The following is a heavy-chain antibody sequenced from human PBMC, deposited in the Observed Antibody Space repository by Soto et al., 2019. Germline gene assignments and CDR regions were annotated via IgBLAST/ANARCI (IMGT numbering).Heavy chain of an antibody. D-gene: IGHD5-12*01. J-gene: IGHJ6*02. V-gene: IGHV1-8*01. Sequence: QVQLVQSGAEVKKPGASVKVSCKASGYTFTSYDINWVRQATGQGLEWMGWMNPNSGNTGYAQKFQGRVTMTRNTSISTAYMELSSLRSEDTAVYYCARASNLGGWLQFWVGYYYYGMDVWGQGTTVTVSS. CDR3: ARASNLGGWLQFWVGYYYYGMDV. CDR1: GYTFTSYD. CDR2: MNPNSGNT.